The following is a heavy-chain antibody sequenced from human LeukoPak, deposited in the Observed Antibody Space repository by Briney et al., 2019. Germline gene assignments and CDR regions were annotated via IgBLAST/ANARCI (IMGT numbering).Heavy chain of an antibody. CDR3: TWGYCSSTSCYEGY. V-gene: IGHV3-49*04. D-gene: IGHD2-2*01. J-gene: IGHJ4*02. Sequence: GRSLRLSCTASGFTFGDYAMSWVRQAPGKGLEWVGFIRSKAYGGTTEYAASVKGRFTISRDDSKSIAYLQMNSLKTEDTAAYYCTWGYCSSTSCYEGYWGQGTLVTVSS. CDR1: GFTFGDYA. CDR2: IRSKAYGGTT.